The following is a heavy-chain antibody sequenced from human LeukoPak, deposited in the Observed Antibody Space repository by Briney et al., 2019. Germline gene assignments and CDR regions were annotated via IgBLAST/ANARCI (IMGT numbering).Heavy chain of an antibody. D-gene: IGHD3-22*01. CDR1: GGSVTSGGYF. V-gene: IGHV4-31*03. Sequence: PSETLSLTCTVSGGSVTSGGYFWSWIRQLPGKGLEWIGYVYYSGSTYYNPSLKSRVTISVDASNNQFSLKLSSVTAADTAVYYCARGAGGAYYDSRGYYNDYWGQGTLVTVSS. CDR3: ARGAGGAYYDSRGYYNDY. J-gene: IGHJ4*02. CDR2: VYYSGST.